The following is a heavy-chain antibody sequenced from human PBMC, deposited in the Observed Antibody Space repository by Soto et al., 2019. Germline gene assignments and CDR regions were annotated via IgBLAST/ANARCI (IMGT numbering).Heavy chain of an antibody. V-gene: IGHV3-23*01. CDR1: EFTFSTCA. D-gene: IGHD3-10*01. J-gene: IGHJ4*02. CDR3: AKSFGPGSFFDY. CDR2: IGHSGGDT. Sequence: EVQLLESGGGLVQPGGSLRLYCAASEFTFSTCAMSWVRQAPGRGLEWVSAIGHSGGDTYYADSVKGRFTISRDNSRNTLYLQMSSLRGEDTAVYYCAKSFGPGSFFDYWGQGTLVTVSS.